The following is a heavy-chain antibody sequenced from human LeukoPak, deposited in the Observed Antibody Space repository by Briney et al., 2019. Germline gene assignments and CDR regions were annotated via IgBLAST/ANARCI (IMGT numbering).Heavy chain of an antibody. Sequence: SETLSLTCTVSGGSISSSSYYWGWIRQPPGKGLEWIGSIYYSGSTYYNPSLKSRVTISVDTSKNQFSLKLSSVTAADTAVYYCARGYSSSWYPARDFDYWGQGTLVTVSS. J-gene: IGHJ4*02. D-gene: IGHD6-13*01. V-gene: IGHV4-39*01. CDR1: GGSISSSSYY. CDR2: IYYSGST. CDR3: ARGYSSSWYPARDFDY.